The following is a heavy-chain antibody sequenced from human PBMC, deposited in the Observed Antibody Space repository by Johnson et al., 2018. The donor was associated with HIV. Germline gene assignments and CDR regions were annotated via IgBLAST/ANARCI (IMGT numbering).Heavy chain of an antibody. V-gene: IGHV3-7*03. J-gene: IGHJ3*02. D-gene: IGHD1-1*01. CDR3: TTGLSWNDAFHI. CDR2: IKQDGSEK. CDR1: GFTFSSYW. Sequence: EVHLVESGGGLVQPGGSLRLSCAASGFTFSSYWMSWVRQAPGKGLEWVATIKQDGSEKYYVASVKGRFTISRDTSENTLYLQMNSLKTEDTALYYCTTGLSWNDAFHIWAQGTMVTVSS.